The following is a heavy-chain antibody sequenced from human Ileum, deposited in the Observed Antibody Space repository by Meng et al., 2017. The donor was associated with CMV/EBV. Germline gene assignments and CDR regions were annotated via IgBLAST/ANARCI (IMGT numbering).Heavy chain of an antibody. CDR1: GFTFSSYW. CDR3: ARLTYYDFWSGLGFDY. V-gene: IGHV3-74*01. D-gene: IGHD3-3*01. J-gene: IGHJ4*02. Sequence: SGFTFSSYWMHWVRQAPGKGLVWVSRINSDGSSTSYADSVKGRFTISRDNAKNTLYLQMNSLRAEDTAVYYCARLTYYDFWSGLGFDYWGQGTLVTVSS. CDR2: INSDGSST.